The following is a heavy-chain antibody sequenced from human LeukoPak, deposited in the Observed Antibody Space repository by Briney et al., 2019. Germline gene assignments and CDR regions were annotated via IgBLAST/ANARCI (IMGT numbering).Heavy chain of an antibody. Sequence: SETLSLTCTVSGGSISNSYWNWIRQPPGKGLEWIGYIYNSGSTNYNPSLKSRVTISVDTSKKQFSLKLSSVTAADTAVYYCARGRSSGYDSPFDYWGQGTLVTVSS. J-gene: IGHJ4*02. CDR3: ARGRSSGYDSPFDY. D-gene: IGHD5-12*01. CDR2: IYNSGST. V-gene: IGHV4-59*01. CDR1: GGSISNSY.